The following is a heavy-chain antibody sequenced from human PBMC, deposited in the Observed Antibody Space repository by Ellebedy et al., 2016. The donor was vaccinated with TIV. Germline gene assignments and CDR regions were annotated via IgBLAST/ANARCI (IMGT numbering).Heavy chain of an antibody. D-gene: IGHD6-13*01. CDR3: ARDEVYSSSWYAYYYYGMDV. CDR1: GFTFSSSV. V-gene: IGHV3-30*03. CDR2: ISYDGSNK. Sequence: PGGSLRLSCEASGFTFSSSVMHWVRQALGKGLEWVAVISYDGSNKYYADSVKGRFTISRDNSKTPLYLQMNSLRAEETAVYYCARDEVYSSSWYAYYYYGMDVWGQGTTVTVSS. J-gene: IGHJ6*02.